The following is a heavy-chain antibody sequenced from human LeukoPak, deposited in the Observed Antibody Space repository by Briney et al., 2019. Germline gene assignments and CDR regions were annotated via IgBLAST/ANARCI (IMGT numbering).Heavy chain of an antibody. D-gene: IGHD6-6*01. CDR1: GGSISSGGYY. J-gene: IGHJ4*02. CDR3: AREYSSSSLFDY. V-gene: IGHV4-31*03. CDR2: IYYSRST. Sequence: PSETLSLTCTVSGGSISSGGYYWSWIRQHPGKGLEWIGYIYYSRSTYYNPSLKSRVTISVDTSKNQFSLKLSSVTAADTAVYYCAREYSSSSLFDYWGQGTLVTVSS.